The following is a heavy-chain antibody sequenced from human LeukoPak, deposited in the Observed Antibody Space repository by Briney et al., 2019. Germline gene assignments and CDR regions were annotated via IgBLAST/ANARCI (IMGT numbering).Heavy chain of an antibody. V-gene: IGHV1-18*01. Sequence: GASVKVSCKASGYTFTSYGISWVRQAPGQGLEWMGWISAYNGNTNYAQKLQGRVTMTTDTSTSTAYMELRSLRSDDTAVYYRARDYRKSNYYDSSGYLTDAFDIWGQGTMVTVSS. CDR3: ARDYRKSNYYDSSGYLTDAFDI. D-gene: IGHD3-22*01. CDR2: ISAYNGNT. CDR1: GYTFTSYG. J-gene: IGHJ3*02.